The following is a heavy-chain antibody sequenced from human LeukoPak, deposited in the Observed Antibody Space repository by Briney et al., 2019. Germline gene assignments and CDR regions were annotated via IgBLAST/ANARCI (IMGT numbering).Heavy chain of an antibody. CDR1: GGSISSSSYY. CDR2: IYYSGNT. J-gene: IGHJ4*02. Sequence: SETLSLTCTVSGGSISSSSYYWGWIRQPPGKGLEWIGSIYYSGNTFYNPSLKSRVTISVDTSKNQFSPRLNSVTAADTAVYYCARVVKQWLAYFDYWGQGTLVTVSS. CDR3: ARVVKQWLAYFDY. D-gene: IGHD6-19*01. V-gene: IGHV4-39*07.